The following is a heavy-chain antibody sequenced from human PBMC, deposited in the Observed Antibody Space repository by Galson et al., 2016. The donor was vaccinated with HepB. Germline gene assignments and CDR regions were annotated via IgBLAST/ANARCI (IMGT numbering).Heavy chain of an antibody. CDR2: ISGTSASI. V-gene: IGHV3-23*01. D-gene: IGHD2-15*01. CDR1: GFSFSSYA. J-gene: IGHJ6*02. Sequence: SLRLSCAVSGFSFSSYAMNWVRQAPGKGLEWVSVISGTSASIFYGDSAKGRFTISRDNSKNTLYLQMNRLRAEDTAVYYCPKGGTPDDQTVNYAMDVWGQGTTVTVSS. CDR3: PKGGTPDDQTVNYAMDV.